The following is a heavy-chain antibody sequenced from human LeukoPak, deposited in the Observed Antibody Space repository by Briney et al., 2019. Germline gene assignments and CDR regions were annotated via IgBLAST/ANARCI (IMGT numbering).Heavy chain of an antibody. Sequence: GGSLRLSCAASGFTFGNYGMTWVRQAPGKGLEWVSTFTGRGGSTFYADSVKGRFTISRDISKNTLYLQMHSLRAEDTAVYCCAKGDQPLLYGGAFDYWGQGTLVTVSS. J-gene: IGHJ4*02. CDR3: AKGDQPLLYGGAFDY. D-gene: IGHD2-2*02. CDR2: FTGRGGST. CDR1: GFTFGNYG. V-gene: IGHV3-23*01.